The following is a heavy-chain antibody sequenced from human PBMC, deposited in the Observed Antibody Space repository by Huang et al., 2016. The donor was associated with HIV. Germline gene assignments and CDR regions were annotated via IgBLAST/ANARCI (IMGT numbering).Heavy chain of an antibody. D-gene: IGHD2-21*01. CDR2: IAPEHGET. V-gene: IGHV1-24*01. Sequence: QVQLVQSGAEVKKPGASVKVSCKVSGYTLTELSIHWVRQAPGKGLEWRGGIAPEHGETIYGQNFQGRVTMNEDTSTDTAYMELHSLRPEDTAVYYCAAGYDTYYDIWGQGTMVIASS. J-gene: IGHJ3*02. CDR3: AAGYDTYYDI. CDR1: GYTLTELS.